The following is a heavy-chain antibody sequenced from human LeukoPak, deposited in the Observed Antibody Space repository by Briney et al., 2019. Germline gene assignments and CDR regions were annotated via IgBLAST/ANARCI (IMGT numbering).Heavy chain of an antibody. D-gene: IGHD6-19*01. CDR2: IIPIFGTA. CDR3: ARVLIAVAGTLDY. CDR1: GGTFSSYA. Sequence: AASVKVSCKASGGTFSSYAISWVRQAPGQGLEWMGGIIPIFGTANYAQKFQGRVTITADKSMSTAYMELSSLRSEDTAVYYCARVLIAVAGTLDYWGQGTLVTVSS. J-gene: IGHJ4*02. V-gene: IGHV1-69*06.